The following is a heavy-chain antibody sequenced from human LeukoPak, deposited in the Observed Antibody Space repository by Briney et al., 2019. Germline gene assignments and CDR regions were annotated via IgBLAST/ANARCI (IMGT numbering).Heavy chain of an antibody. D-gene: IGHD6-13*01. CDR2: ISWNSTSV. V-gene: IGHV3-9*01. J-gene: IGHJ4*02. CDR3: AKDYGYSSSWYDY. CDR1: GFTFDDYG. Sequence: GRSLRLSCEASGFTFDDYGMHWVRQAPGKGLEWVSTISWNSTSVGYVDSVKGRFTISRDNAKKTLYLLMNSLRPEDTALYYCAKDYGYSSSWYDYWGQGTLVTVSS.